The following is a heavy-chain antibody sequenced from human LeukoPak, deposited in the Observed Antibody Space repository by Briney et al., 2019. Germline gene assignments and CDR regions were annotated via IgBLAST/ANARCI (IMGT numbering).Heavy chain of an antibody. J-gene: IGHJ4*02. Sequence: SETLSLTCTVSGGSISSYYWSWIRQPPGKGLEWIGYIYYSGSTNYNPSLKSRVTISVDKSKNQFSLKLSSVTAADTAVYYCANYDYGVFALVYWGQGTLVTVSS. V-gene: IGHV4-59*12. CDR3: ANYDYGVFALVY. CDR2: IYYSGST. D-gene: IGHD4-17*01. CDR1: GGSISSYY.